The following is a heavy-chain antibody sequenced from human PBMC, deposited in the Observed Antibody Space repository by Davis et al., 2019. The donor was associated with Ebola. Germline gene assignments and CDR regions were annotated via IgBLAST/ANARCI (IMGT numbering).Heavy chain of an antibody. CDR2: ISVRGDNT. Sequence: GGSLRLSCAASGFTSSSCAMTWVRQAPGKGLEWVSTISVRGDNTYYADSVRGRFTISRDNSRNTLYLQMNSLRPEDTALYYCARVSSGWEFGASDVWGQGTVVTVSS. CDR3: ARVSSGWEFGASDV. CDR1: GFTSSSCA. J-gene: IGHJ3*01. V-gene: IGHV3-23*01. D-gene: IGHD6-19*01.